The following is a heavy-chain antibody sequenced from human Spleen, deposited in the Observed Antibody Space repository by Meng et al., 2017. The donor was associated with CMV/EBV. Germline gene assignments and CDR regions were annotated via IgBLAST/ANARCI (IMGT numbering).Heavy chain of an antibody. J-gene: IGHJ4*02. CDR3: ARHLLETMTSPYAY. CDR1: GYDFSIYW. CDR2: VYPGDSDA. V-gene: IGHV5-51*01. D-gene: IGHD3-3*01. Sequence: GGSLRLSCEPSGYDFSIYWIAWVRQMPGQGLEWMGFVYPGDSDAKYSPSFQGRVTFSIDRSINTAYLHWADLEASDTAKYYCARHLLETMTSPYAYWGQGTPVTVSS.